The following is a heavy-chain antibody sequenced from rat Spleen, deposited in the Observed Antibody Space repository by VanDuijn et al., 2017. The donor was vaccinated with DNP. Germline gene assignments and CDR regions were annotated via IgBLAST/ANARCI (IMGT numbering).Heavy chain of an antibody. CDR3: STGGTEFNH. D-gene: IGHD1-11*01. Sequence: EVELVESGGDLVQPGRSLKLSCTASGFTFRNYDMAWVRQAATKGLEWVASVNYDGDKFYYRDSVKGRFTISRDNAKSSLSLQMDSLRSEDTSTYYCSTGGTEFNHWGQGVMVTVSS. V-gene: IGHV5-20*01. J-gene: IGHJ2*01. CDR1: GFTFRNYD. CDR2: VNYDGDKF.